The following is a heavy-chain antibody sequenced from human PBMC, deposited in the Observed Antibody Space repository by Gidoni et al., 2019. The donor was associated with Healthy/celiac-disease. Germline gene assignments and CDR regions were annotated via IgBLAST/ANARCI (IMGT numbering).Heavy chain of an antibody. CDR3: ARLPDGYGYSGGGY. CDR1: GGSFSGYY. J-gene: IGHJ4*02. CDR2: INHSGST. V-gene: IGHV4-34*01. D-gene: IGHD5-18*01. Sequence: QVQLQQSGAGLLTPSETLSLTCAVYGGSFSGYYWSWIRQPPGKGLEWIGEINHSGSTNYNPSLKSRVTISVDTSKNQFSLKLSSVTAADTAVYYCARLPDGYGYSGGGYWGQGTLVTVSS.